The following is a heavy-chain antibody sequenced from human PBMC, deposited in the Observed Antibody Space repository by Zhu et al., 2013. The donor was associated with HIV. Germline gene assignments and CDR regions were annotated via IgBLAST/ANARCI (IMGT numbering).Heavy chain of an antibody. V-gene: IGHV1-69*06. Sequence: QVQLVQSGAEVKKPGSSVKVSCKASGGTFSSYAISWVRQAPGQGLEWMGGIIPIFGTANYAQKFQGRVTITADKSTSTAYMELSSLRSEDTAVYYCARKGYCSSTSCPQSRRYYYYGMDVWGRRDHGHRLL. J-gene: IGHJ6*02. CDR1: GGTFSSYA. CDR3: ARKGYCSSTSCPQSRRYYYYGMDV. CDR2: IIPIFGTA. D-gene: IGHD2-2*01.